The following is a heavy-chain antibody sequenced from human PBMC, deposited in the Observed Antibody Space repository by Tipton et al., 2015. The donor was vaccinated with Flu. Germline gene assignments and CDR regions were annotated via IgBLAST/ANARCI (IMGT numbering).Heavy chain of an antibody. D-gene: IGHD5-12*01. Sequence: QLVQSGGGLVQPGGSLGLSCSASGFNLSSYEMNWIRQPPGKGLEWIGSAFYRGSPLYNPSLKSRVTISVDMSKNQFSLRLSSVTAADTAVYFCARHVEGYSGYENGFDPWGQGTLVTVSS. CDR1: GFNLSSYE. CDR3: ARHVEGYSGYENGFDP. V-gene: IGHV4-59*08. J-gene: IGHJ5*02. CDR2: AFYRGSP.